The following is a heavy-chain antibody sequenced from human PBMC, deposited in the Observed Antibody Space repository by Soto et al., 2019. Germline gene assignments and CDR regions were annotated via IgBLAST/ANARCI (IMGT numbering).Heavy chain of an antibody. D-gene: IGHD6-6*01. J-gene: IGHJ5*02. CDR2: TYYRSKWYN. Sequence: PSQTLSLTCAISGDSVSSNSAAWNWIRQSPSRGLEWLGRTYYRSKWYNDYAVSVKSRITINPDTSKKQFSLQLSSVTPEDTAVYCCARVSSIATRRGWFDPWGQGTLVTASS. CDR1: GDSVSSNSAA. CDR3: ARVSSIATRRGWFDP. V-gene: IGHV6-1*01.